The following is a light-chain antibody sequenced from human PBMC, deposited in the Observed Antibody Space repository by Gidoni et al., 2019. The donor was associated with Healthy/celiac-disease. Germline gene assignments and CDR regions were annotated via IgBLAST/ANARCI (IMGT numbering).Light chain of an antibody. Sequence: DIQMTQSPSSLSASVGDRVTITCRASQSISTYLNWYQQQPGKAPKLLIYDASSLQSGVPSRCSGSGSGTDYTITISSMQHAEFATDYCQQSYSTPPRTFGQGTKVEIK. CDR1: QSISTY. J-gene: IGKJ1*01. V-gene: IGKV1-39*01. CDR2: DAS. CDR3: QQSYSTPPRT.